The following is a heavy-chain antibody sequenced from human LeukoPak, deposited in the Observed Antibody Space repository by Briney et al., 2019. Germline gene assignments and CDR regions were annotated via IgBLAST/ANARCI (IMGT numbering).Heavy chain of an antibody. J-gene: IGHJ5*02. CDR2: IIPIFGTA. Sequence: ASVKVSCKASGGTFSSYAISWVRQAPGQGLEWMGGIIPIFGTANYAQKFQGRVTITADESTSTAYMELSSLRSEDTAVYYCASGSSSGRWFDPWGQGTLVTVSS. CDR3: ASGSSSGRWFDP. V-gene: IGHV1-69*13. D-gene: IGHD6-6*01. CDR1: GGTFSSYA.